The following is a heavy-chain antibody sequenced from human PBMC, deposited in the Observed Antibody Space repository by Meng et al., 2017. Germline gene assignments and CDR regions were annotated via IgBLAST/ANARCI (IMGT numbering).Heavy chain of an antibody. D-gene: IGHD5-12*01. CDR1: GYTFTSYE. Sequence: QVQLLQSGAEVKKPGASVKVSCKASGYTFTSYEINWVRQATGQGLEWMGWMNPNSGNTDYAQKFQGRVTMTRNTSINTAYMELSSLRSDDTAVYFCARANTYSGYDYGYWGQGTLVTVSS. CDR3: ARANTYSGYDYGY. J-gene: IGHJ4*02. CDR2: MNPNSGNT. V-gene: IGHV1-8*01.